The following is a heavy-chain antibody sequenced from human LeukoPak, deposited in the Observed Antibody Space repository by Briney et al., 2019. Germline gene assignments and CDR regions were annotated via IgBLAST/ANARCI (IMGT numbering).Heavy chain of an antibody. J-gene: IGHJ6*03. Sequence: SETLSLTCTVSGGSISSSSYYWGWIRQPPGKGLEWMGSINYSGSTYHNPSLKSRVTISVDKSKNQFSLKLSSVTAADTAAYYCARIRGFGADYYYYYMDVWGKGTTVTVSS. CDR2: INYSGST. CDR3: ARIRGFGADYYYYYMDV. V-gene: IGHV4-39*07. CDR1: GGSISSSSYY. D-gene: IGHD3-10*01.